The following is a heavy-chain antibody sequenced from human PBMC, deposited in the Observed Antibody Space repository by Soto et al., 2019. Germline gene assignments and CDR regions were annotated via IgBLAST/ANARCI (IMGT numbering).Heavy chain of an antibody. CDR1: GYTFTSYD. CDR3: ASSPSSSWYSSYYYYGMDV. Sequence: ASVKVSCKASGYTFTSYDINWVRQATGQGLEWMGWMNPNSGNTGYAQKFQGRVTVTRNTSISTAYMELSSLRSEDTAVYYCASSPSSSWYSSYYYYGMDVWGQGTTVTVSS. V-gene: IGHV1-8*01. CDR2: MNPNSGNT. J-gene: IGHJ6*02. D-gene: IGHD6-13*01.